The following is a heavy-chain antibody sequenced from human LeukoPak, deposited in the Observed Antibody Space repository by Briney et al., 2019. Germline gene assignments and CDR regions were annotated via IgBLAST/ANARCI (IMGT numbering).Heavy chain of an antibody. CDR2: TYYRPKWYY. V-gene: IGHV6-1*01. CDR3: ARDPVGGSTIFDY. CDR1: GDSVSSNSGA. Sequence: SQTLSLTCAISGDSVSSNSGAWNWIRQSPSRGLEWLGRTYYRPKWYYDYAVAVKSRISINPDTSKNQFSLQLSSVTPEDTAVYYCARDPVGGSTIFDYWGQGTLVTVSS. D-gene: IGHD1-26*01. J-gene: IGHJ4*02.